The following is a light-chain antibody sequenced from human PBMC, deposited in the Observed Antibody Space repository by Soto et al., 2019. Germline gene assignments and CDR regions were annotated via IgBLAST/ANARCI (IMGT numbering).Light chain of an antibody. J-gene: IGKJ5*01. CDR2: GAS. V-gene: IGKV3-15*01. CDR1: QSVSSK. CDR3: QQRSNWPIT. Sequence: EIVMTQSPATLSVSPGERATLSCRASQSVSSKLAWYQQKPGQAPRLLIYGASTRATGIPARFSGSGSGTEFTLTISRLQSEDFAVYYCQQRSNWPITFGQGTRLEIK.